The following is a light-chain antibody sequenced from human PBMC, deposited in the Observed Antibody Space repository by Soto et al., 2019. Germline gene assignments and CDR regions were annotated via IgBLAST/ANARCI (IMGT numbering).Light chain of an antibody. CDR2: VAS. CDR3: QKDNSARWT. CDR1: QGISNY. J-gene: IGKJ1*01. Sequence: DIQMTQSPSSLSASVGDRVTITCRASQGISNYLAWYQQQPGKVPKLLIYVASTLQAGVTSRFSGSGSGTDFTPSISSLQPDYGATYYCQKDNSARWTFGKGTKVEIK. V-gene: IGKV1-27*01.